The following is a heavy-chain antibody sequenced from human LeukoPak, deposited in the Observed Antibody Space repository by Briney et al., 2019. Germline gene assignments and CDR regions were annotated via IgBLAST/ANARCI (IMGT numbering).Heavy chain of an antibody. CDR1: GFTFSSYA. Sequence: GGSLRLSCAASGFTFSSYAMSWVRQAPGKGLEWVSAISGSGGSTYYADSVKGRFIISRDNSKNTRYLQMNSLRAEDTAVYYCAKDQSNWNEGFDYWGQGTLVTVSS. J-gene: IGHJ4*02. CDR2: ISGSGGST. CDR3: AKDQSNWNEGFDY. V-gene: IGHV3-23*01. D-gene: IGHD1-1*01.